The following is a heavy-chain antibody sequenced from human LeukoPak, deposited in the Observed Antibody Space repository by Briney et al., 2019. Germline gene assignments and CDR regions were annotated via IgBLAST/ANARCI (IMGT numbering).Heavy chain of an antibody. D-gene: IGHD3-16*01. CDR1: GFTFSSYG. Sequence: GGSLRLSCAASGFTFSSYGMHWVRQAPGKGLEWVAVISNDESKKYYADSVKGRFTISRDNSKNTLSLQVSSLRAEDTAVYYCAKDRYSYAFEYFESWGQGTLVTVS. J-gene: IGHJ4*02. CDR2: ISNDESKK. V-gene: IGHV3-30*18. CDR3: AKDRYSYAFEYFES.